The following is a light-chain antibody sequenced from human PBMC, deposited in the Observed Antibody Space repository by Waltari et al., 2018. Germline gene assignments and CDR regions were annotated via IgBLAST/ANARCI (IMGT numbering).Light chain of an antibody. CDR3: CSYKRGATWV. V-gene: IGLV2-14*03. CDR2: DVV. J-gene: IGLJ3*02. CDR1: SSEVGGYDY. Sequence: QSVLTQPASVSGSPGQSITISCTGTSSEVGGYDYVSWYQQSPGKAPKLIIYDVVKRPSGVSTRFSASKSDNTASLTISGLQAEDEGDYYCCSYKRGATWVFGGGTALTVL.